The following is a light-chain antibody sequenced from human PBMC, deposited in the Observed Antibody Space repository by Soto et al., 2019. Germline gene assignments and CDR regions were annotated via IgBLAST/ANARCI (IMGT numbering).Light chain of an antibody. Sequence: EIVMTQSPATLSVSPGERATLSCRASQRISSNLAWYQHKTGQAPRLLIYAASTRATGIPARFSGSGSETEFTLTISSLQSEDFAVYYCQQYGSSGTFGQGTKVDI. CDR1: QRISSN. CDR2: AAS. J-gene: IGKJ1*01. CDR3: QQYGSSGT. V-gene: IGKV3-15*01.